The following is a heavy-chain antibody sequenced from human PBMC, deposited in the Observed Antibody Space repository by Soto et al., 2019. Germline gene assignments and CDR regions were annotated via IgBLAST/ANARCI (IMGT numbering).Heavy chain of an antibody. V-gene: IGHV3-7*01. CDR1: GFTFSSYW. CDR2: IKQDGSEK. J-gene: IGHJ4*02. D-gene: IGHD3-9*01. CDR3: ARELRYFDLLLRVYFDY. Sequence: EVQLVESGGGLVQPGGSLRLSCAASGFTFSSYWMSWVRQAPGKGLAWVANIKQDGSEKYYVDCVKGRFTISRDNAKNSLYLQMYSLRAEDPAVYYCARELRYFDLLLRVYFDYWGQGTLVTVSS.